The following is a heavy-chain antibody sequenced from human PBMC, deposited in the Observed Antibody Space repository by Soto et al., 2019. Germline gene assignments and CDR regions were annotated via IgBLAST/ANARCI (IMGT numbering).Heavy chain of an antibody. CDR2: XGTXXDX. D-gene: IGHD6-13*01. V-gene: IGHV3-13*01. Sequence: PGGSLRLSCAASGFTFSSYDIHWVRQATGKRLEWVSAXGTXXDXXXXXSXXGRFTISRENAKNSLYLQMNSLRAGDTAVYYCARGFGQQLASDAFDIWGQGTMVTASS. CDR3: ARGFGQQLASDAFDI. CDR1: GFTFSSYD. J-gene: IGHJ3*02.